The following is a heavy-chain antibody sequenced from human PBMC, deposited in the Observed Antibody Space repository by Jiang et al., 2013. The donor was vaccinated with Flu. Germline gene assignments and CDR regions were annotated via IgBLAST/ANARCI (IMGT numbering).Heavy chain of an antibody. CDR1: GYTFTSYA. CDR3: ARGRTSVPAAPGEGLLIDY. D-gene: IGHD2-2*01. Sequence: GAEVKKPGASVKVSCKASGYTFTSYAMHWVRQAPGQRLEWMGWINAGNGNTKYSQKFQGRVTITRDTSASTAYMELSSLRSEDTAVYYCARGRTSVPAAPGEGLLIDYWGQGTLVTVSS. CDR2: INAGNGNT. V-gene: IGHV1-3*01. J-gene: IGHJ4*02.